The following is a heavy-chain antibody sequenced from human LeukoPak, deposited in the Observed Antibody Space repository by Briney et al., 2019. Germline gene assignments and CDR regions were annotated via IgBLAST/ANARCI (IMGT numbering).Heavy chain of an antibody. CDR2: ISVSGGTI. V-gene: IGHV3-48*03. Sequence: TGGSLRLSCAASGFPFSAYEMNWVRQAPGKGLEWVSYISVSGGTIYYADPVKGRFTISRDNAKNSLYLQMNSLRAEDTAVYYCARVGYFAGYYWGQGTLVTVSS. D-gene: IGHD3-9*01. CDR3: ARVGYFAGYY. CDR1: GFPFSAYE. J-gene: IGHJ4*02.